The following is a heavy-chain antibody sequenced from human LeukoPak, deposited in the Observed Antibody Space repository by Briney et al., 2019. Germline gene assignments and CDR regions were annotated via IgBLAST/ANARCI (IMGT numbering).Heavy chain of an antibody. CDR3: ARGDYYYDSSGYVGAFDM. CDR2: ISYDGSNK. J-gene: IGHJ3*02. V-gene: IGHV3-33*05. Sequence: AVISYDGSNKYYADSVKGRFTISRDNSKNTLYLQMNSLRAEDTAVYYCARGDYYYDSSGYVGAFDMWGQGTMVTVSS. D-gene: IGHD3-22*01.